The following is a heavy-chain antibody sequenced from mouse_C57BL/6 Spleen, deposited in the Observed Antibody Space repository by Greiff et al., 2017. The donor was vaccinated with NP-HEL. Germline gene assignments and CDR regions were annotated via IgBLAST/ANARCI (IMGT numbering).Heavy chain of an antibody. V-gene: IGHV1-64*01. J-gene: IGHJ1*03. CDR2: IHPNSGST. CDR1: GYTFTSYW. CDR3: ARNYYGSSYNVHWYFDV. Sequence: QVQLQQPGAELVKPGASVKLSCKASGYTFTSYWMHWVKQRPGQGLEWIGMIHPNSGSTNYNEKFKSKATLTVDKSSSTAYMQLSSLTSEDSAVYYCARNYYGSSYNVHWYFDVWGTGTTVTVSS. D-gene: IGHD1-1*01.